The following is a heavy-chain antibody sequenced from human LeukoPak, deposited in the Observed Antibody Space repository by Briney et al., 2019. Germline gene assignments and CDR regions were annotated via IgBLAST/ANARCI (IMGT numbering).Heavy chain of an antibody. Sequence: MSGGSLRLSCAASGFTFSSCSMNWVRQAPGKGLEWVSSISSSSSYIYYADSVKGRFTISRDNAKNSLYLQMNSLRAEDTAVYYCAKDVLRFLEWFHDAFDIWGQGTMVTVSS. CDR3: AKDVLRFLEWFHDAFDI. V-gene: IGHV3-21*04. J-gene: IGHJ3*02. CDR1: GFTFSSCS. D-gene: IGHD3-3*01. CDR2: ISSSSSYI.